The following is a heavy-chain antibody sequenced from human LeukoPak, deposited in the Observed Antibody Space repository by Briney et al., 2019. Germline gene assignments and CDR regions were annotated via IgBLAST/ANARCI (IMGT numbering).Heavy chain of an antibody. CDR1: GFAFSTYT. J-gene: IGHJ3*02. V-gene: IGHV3-30*04. CDR2: ISHDDTHK. CDR3: AKDAFSYNGVFDPSDI. Sequence: GGSLRLSCAASGFAFSTYTMHWVRQAPGKGPEWVSVISHDDTHKYYADAVAGRFTISRDDSRDTLYLQMNSLKAEDTAVYYCAKDAFSYNGVFDPSDIWGQGTMVTVSS. D-gene: IGHD3-3*01.